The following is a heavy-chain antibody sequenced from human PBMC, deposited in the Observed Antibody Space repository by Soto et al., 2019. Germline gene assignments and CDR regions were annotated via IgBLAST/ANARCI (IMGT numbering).Heavy chain of an antibody. CDR1: GGSISSYY. J-gene: IGHJ4*02. V-gene: IGHV4-59*12. CDR3: GPRGVVADPRGY. D-gene: IGHD2-15*01. CDR2: IYYSGST. Sequence: SETLSLTCTVSGGSISSYYWSWILQPPWKGLEWIGYIYYSGSTNYNPSLKSRVTISVDTSKNQFSLNLRSVTAADTAVYYCGPRGVVADPRGYWGQGTLVTVSS.